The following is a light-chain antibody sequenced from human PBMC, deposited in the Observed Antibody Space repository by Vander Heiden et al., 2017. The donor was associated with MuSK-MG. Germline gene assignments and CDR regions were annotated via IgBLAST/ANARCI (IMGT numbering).Light chain of an antibody. CDR3: ASSSLDTTLV. Sequence: QSARTQPSSVSGSPGPSSTISCTATNYDIGAHDYVSWYQQQPGRAPKLLIYEAFYRTSGISGRFSGSKSVNTASLTLSGLQPEDEATYYCASSSLDTTLVFGGGTEVTVL. V-gene: IGLV2-14*03. J-gene: IGLJ2*01. CDR1: NYDIGAHDY. CDR2: EAF.